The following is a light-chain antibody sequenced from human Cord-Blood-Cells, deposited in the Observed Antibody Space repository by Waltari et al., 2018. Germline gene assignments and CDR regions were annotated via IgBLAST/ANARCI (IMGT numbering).Light chain of an antibody. CDR1: SSDVGSYNL. Sequence: QSALTQPASVSGSPGQSITISCTGTSSDVGSYNLVSWYQQHLGKAPKLMIYEVSKRPSGVSNRFSGSKSGNTASLTSSGLQAEDEADYYCCSYAGSSTVFGVGTKLTVL. CDR3: CSYAGSSTV. CDR2: EVS. J-gene: IGLJ2*01. V-gene: IGLV2-23*02.